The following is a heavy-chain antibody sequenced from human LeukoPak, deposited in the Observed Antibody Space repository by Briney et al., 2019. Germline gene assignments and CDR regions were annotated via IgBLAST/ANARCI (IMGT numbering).Heavy chain of an antibody. D-gene: IGHD5-24*01. CDR2: ISWNSGSI. Sequence: GGSLRLSCAASGFTFDDYAMHWVRQAPGKGLEWVSGISWNSGSIGYADSVKGRFTISRDNAKNSLYLQMNSLRAEDTALYYCAKSDGCILSPTIHFDYWGQGTLVTVSS. V-gene: IGHV3-9*01. J-gene: IGHJ4*02. CDR1: GFTFDDYA. CDR3: AKSDGCILSPTIHFDY.